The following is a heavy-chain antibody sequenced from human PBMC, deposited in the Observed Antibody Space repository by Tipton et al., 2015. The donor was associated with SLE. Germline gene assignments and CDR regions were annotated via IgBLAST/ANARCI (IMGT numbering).Heavy chain of an antibody. CDR1: GFTFSSYW. J-gene: IGHJ4*02. CDR3: AREGAATPDY. CDR2: ISGSGGST. D-gene: IGHD2-15*01. Sequence: GSLRLSCAASGFTFSSYWMHWVRQAPGKGLVWASRISGSGGSTYYADSVKGRFTISRDNSKNTLYLQMNSLRAEDTAVYYCAREGAATPDYWGQGTLVTVSS. V-gene: IGHV3-23*01.